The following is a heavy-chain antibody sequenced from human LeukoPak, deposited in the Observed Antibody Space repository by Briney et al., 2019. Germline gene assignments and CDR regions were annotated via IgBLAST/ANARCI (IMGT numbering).Heavy chain of an antibody. V-gene: IGHV3-30*03. J-gene: IGHJ6*02. CDR1: GFTFSSYS. CDR2: TSYDGSNK. CDR3: ARSIMRTSNNDYVMDV. D-gene: IGHD3-16*01. Sequence: GGSLRLSCAASGFTFSSYSMNWVRQAPGEGLEWVAVTSYDGSNKYYADSVKGRITFSRDNSKNTLYLQMNSLGAEDTAVYYCARSIMRTSNNDYVMDVWGQGTTVTVSS.